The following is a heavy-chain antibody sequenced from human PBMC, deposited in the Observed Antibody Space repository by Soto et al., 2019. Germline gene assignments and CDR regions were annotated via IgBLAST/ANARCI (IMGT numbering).Heavy chain of an antibody. CDR1: GGTFSSYT. Sequence: QVQLVQSGAEVKKPGSSVKVSCKASGGTFSSYTISWVRQAPGQGLEWMGRIIPILGIANDAQKFQGRVTLTAETSTRTAYMELSSLGSEDTAVYYCARAPTHGGGEPIDYWGQGTLVTVSS. J-gene: IGHJ4*02. V-gene: IGHV1-69*02. D-gene: IGHD2-15*01. CDR3: ARAPTHGGGEPIDY. CDR2: IIPILGIA.